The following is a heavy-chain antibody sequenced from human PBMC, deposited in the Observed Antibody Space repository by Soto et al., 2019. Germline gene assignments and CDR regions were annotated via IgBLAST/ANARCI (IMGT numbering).Heavy chain of an antibody. J-gene: IGHJ6*02. V-gene: IGHV1-8*01. Sequence: GASVKVSCKASGYTFTSYDINWVRQATGQGLEWMGWMNPNSGNTGYAQKFQGRVTMTRNTSISTAYMELSSLRSEDTAVYYCASXGSSGWYFSYYYYGMDVWGQGTTVTVSS. CDR2: MNPNSGNT. CDR1: GYTFTSYD. D-gene: IGHD6-19*01. CDR3: ASXGSSGWYFSYYYYGMDV.